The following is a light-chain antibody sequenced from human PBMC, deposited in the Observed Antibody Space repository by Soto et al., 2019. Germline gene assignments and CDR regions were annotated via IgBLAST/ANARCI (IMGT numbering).Light chain of an antibody. J-gene: IGKJ5*01. CDR2: GAS. Sequence: DIVLTQSPGTLSLSPGERATLSCRASQTVSNNYLGWCQQKPDQSPRLLIYGASRRTTGIPDRISGSASGDDFTLTSSRLEPEDFAVYFCQRYYDLPMTFGQGTRLEI. V-gene: IGKV3-20*01. CDR1: QTVSNNY. CDR3: QRYYDLPMT.